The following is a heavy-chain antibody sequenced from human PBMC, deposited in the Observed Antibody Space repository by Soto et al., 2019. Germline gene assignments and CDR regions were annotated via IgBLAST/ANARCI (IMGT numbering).Heavy chain of an antibody. CDR3: ASTGRYDILTGYFYAFDI. CDR2: IYHSGST. CDR1: GGSISSGGYS. D-gene: IGHD3-9*01. J-gene: IGHJ3*02. V-gene: IGHV4-30-2*01. Sequence: PSETLSLTCAVSGGSISSGGYSWSWIRQPPGKGLEWIGYIYHSGSTYYNTSLKSRVTISVDKSKNQFSLKLSSVTAADTAVYYCASTGRYDILTGYFYAFDIWGQGTMVTVSS.